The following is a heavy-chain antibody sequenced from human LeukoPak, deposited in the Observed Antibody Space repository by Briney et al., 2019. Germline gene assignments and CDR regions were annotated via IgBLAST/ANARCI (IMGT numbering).Heavy chain of an antibody. CDR2: ISSSSSSYI. V-gene: IGHV3-21*01. J-gene: IGHJ4*02. Sequence: PGGSLRLSCAASGFTFSSYSMNWVRQAPGKGLEWVSSISSSSSSYIYYADSVKGRFTISRDNAKNSLYLQMNSLRAEDTAVYYCAREVREEQWLGPFDYWGQGTLVTVSS. CDR1: GFTFSSYS. CDR3: AREVREEQWLGPFDY. D-gene: IGHD6-19*01.